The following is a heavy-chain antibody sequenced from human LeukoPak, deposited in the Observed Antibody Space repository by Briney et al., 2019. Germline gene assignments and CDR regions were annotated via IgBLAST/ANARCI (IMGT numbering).Heavy chain of an antibody. CDR3: AGVGGRSGYEIDY. D-gene: IGHD5-12*01. CDR1: GFIFSNYG. CDR2: IWYEGSKK. V-gene: IGHV3-33*01. Sequence: GGSLRLSCAASGFIFSNYGMNWVRQAPGKGLGWVAVIWYEGSKKYYADSVKGRFTISRDSSKNTLYLQMNSLRAEDTAVYYCAGVGGRSGYEIDYWGQGTLVTVSS. J-gene: IGHJ4*02.